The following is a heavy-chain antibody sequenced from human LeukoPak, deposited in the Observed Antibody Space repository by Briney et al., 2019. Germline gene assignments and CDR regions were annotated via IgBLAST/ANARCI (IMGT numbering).Heavy chain of an antibody. CDR2: ISGSSSYI. D-gene: IGHD6-13*01. CDR1: GFTFSSYS. V-gene: IGHV3-21*01. Sequence: PGGSLRLSCAASGFTFSSYSMNWVRQAPGKGLEWVSSISGSSSYIYYADSVTGRFTISRDNAKNSLYLQMNSLRAEDTAVYYCARTIAAAARFDYWGQGTLVTVSS. J-gene: IGHJ4*02. CDR3: ARTIAAAARFDY.